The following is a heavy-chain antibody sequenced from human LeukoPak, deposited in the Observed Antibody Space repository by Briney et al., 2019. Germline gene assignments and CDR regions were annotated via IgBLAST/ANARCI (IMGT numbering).Heavy chain of an antibody. CDR1: GGSFSGYY. CDR2: INHSGST. V-gene: IGHV4-34*01. Sequence: SETLSLTCAVYGGSFSGYYWSWIRQPPGKGLEWIGEINHSGSTNYNPSLKSRVTISVDTSKNQFSLKLSSVTAADAAVYYCARGREVAAAGQAAYYYYGMDVWGQGTTVTVSS. J-gene: IGHJ6*02. D-gene: IGHD6-13*01. CDR3: ARGREVAAAGQAAYYYYGMDV.